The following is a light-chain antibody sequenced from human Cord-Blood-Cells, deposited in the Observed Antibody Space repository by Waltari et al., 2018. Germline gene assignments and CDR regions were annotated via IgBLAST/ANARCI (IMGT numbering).Light chain of an antibody. Sequence: ARITCGGNNIGSKNVHWYQQKPGQAPVLVIYRDSNRPSGIPERFSGSNSGNTATLTISRAQAGDEADYYCQVWDSSTVVFGGGTKLTVL. CDR3: QVWDSSTVV. J-gene: IGLJ2*01. CDR2: RDS. V-gene: IGLV3-9*01. CDR1: NIGSKN.